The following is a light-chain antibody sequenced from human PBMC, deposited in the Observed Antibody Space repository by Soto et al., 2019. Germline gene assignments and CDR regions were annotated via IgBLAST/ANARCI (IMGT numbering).Light chain of an antibody. J-gene: IGLJ3*02. Sequence: QSVLTQPASVSGSPGQSITISCTGTSSDVGGYNYVSWYQQHPGKAPKLMIYDVTKRPSGVPDRFSGSKSGNTASLIISGLQAEDDADYYCSSYAGFNNVLFGGGTKVTVL. CDR2: DVT. V-gene: IGLV2-8*01. CDR3: SSYAGFNNVL. CDR1: SSDVGGYNY.